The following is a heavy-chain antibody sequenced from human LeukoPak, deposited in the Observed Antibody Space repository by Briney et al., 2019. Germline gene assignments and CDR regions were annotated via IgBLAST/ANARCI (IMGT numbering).Heavy chain of an antibody. V-gene: IGHV3-9*01. D-gene: IGHD6-19*01. CDR1: GFTFDGYA. J-gene: IGHJ4*02. Sequence: SGGSLRLSCAASGFTFDGYAMHWVRQAPGKGLEWVSGISWNSGSIGYADSVKGRFTISRDNAKNSLYLQMNSLRAEDTALYYCAKAHSSGWSPLDYWGQGTLVTVSS. CDR3: AKAHSSGWSPLDY. CDR2: ISWNSGSI.